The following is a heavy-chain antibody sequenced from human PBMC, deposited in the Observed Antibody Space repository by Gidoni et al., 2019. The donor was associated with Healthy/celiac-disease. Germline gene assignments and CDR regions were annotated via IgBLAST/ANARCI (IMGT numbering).Heavy chain of an antibody. Sequence: EVQLVESGGGLVQPGRSLRLPCAASGFTFDDSAMHWVRQAPGKGLEWVSGISWNSGSIGYADSVKGRFTISRDNAKNSLYLQMNSLRAEDTALYYCAKGVGYSSGWYPNWFDPWGQGTRVTVSS. CDR2: ISWNSGSI. CDR3: AKGVGYSSGWYPNWFDP. V-gene: IGHV3-9*01. CDR1: GFTFDDSA. J-gene: IGHJ5*02. D-gene: IGHD6-19*01.